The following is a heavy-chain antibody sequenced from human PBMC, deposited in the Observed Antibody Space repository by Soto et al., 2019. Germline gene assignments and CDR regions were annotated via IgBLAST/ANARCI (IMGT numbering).Heavy chain of an antibody. J-gene: IGHJ6*02. V-gene: IGHV3-30-3*01. CDR2: ISYDGSNK. D-gene: IGHD2-21*01. CDR3: ARFVVGMDV. Sequence: QVQLVESGGGVVQPGRSPRLSCAASGFTFSSYAMHWVRQAPGKGLEWVAVISYDGSNKYYADSVKGRFTISRDNSKNTLYLQMNSLRAEDTAVYYCARFVVGMDVWGQGTTVTVSS. CDR1: GFTFSSYA.